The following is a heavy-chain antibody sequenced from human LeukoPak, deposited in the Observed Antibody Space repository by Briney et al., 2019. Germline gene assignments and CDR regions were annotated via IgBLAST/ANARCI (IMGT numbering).Heavy chain of an antibody. Sequence: GGSLRLSCAASGFSFDDDTLHWVRQALGKGLEWVSLVSWDGRSTYYADSVKGRFTMSRDNSRKSLYLQMNSLKTEDTALYYCAKSGYSYGPFDSWGQGTLVTVSS. V-gene: IGHV3-43*01. CDR3: AKSGYSYGPFDS. D-gene: IGHD5-12*01. CDR2: VSWDGRST. CDR1: GFSFDDDT. J-gene: IGHJ4*02.